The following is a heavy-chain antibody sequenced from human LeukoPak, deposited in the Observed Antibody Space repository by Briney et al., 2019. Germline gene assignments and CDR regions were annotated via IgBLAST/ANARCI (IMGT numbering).Heavy chain of an antibody. J-gene: IGHJ4*02. V-gene: IGHV3-30-3*01. Sequence: GGSLRLSCAASGFTFSSYAMHWVRQAPGKGLEWVAVISYDGSNKYYADSVKGRFTISRDNSKNTLYLQMNSLRAEDTAVYYCARDLGHSGKDYWGQGTLVTVSS. CDR2: ISYDGSNK. D-gene: IGHD6-13*01. CDR1: GFTFSSYA. CDR3: ARDLGHSGKDY.